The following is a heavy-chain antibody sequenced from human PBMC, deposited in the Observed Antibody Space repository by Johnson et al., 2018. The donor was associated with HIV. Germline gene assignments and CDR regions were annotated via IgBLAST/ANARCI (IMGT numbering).Heavy chain of an antibody. D-gene: IGHD5-12*01. J-gene: IGHJ3*02. CDR2: ISYDGSIK. CDR3: VRGGYSGYDSGAFDI. V-gene: IGHV3-30-3*01. Sequence: VQLVESGGGVVQPGRSLRLSCAASGFTFSSYAMHWVRQAPGKGLEWVAIISYDGSIKYYADSVKGRFTISRDNSKNTLYLQMNSLRPEDTAVYYCVRGGYSGYDSGAFDIWGQGTMVTVSS. CDR1: GFTFSSYA.